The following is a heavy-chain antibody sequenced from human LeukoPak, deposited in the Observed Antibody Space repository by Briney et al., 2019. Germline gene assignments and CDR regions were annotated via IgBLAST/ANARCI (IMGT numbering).Heavy chain of an antibody. CDR1: GGSISSSSYY. V-gene: IGHV4-39*07. D-gene: IGHD6-19*01. Sequence: SETLSLTCTVSGGSISSSSYYWSWIRQPPGKGLEWIGEINHSGSTNYNPSLKSRVTISVDTSKNQFSLKLSSVTAADTAVYYCARGDSMSSGWYVAFDIWGQGTMVTVSS. J-gene: IGHJ3*02. CDR3: ARGDSMSSGWYVAFDI. CDR2: INHSGST.